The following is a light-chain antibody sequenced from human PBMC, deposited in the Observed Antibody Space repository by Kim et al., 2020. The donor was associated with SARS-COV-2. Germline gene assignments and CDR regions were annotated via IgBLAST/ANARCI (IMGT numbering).Light chain of an antibody. CDR2: RDS. J-gene: IGLJ2*01. V-gene: IGLV3-9*01. CDR3: QVWDGSAVV. CDR1: NIEKRN. Sequence: VALGQTARMTCGGDNIEKRNVQWYQQRPGQAPMLVIYRDSKRPSGIPERVSGSNSGNTATLTISRVQAGDEADYYCQVWDGSAVVFGGGTQLTVL.